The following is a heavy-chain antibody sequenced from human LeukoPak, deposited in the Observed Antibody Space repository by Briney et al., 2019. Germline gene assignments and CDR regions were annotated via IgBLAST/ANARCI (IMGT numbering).Heavy chain of an antibody. CDR3: ARHAVIPAAISWFDP. CDR1: GGSISSTSYY. V-gene: IGHV4-39*01. J-gene: IGHJ5*02. Sequence: PSETLSLTYTVSGGSISSTSYYWGWIRLPPGKGLEWIGSIYYRGSTYYNPSLKSRFTISVDTSKNQFSLKLTSVTAADTAVYYCARHAVIPAAISWFDPWGQGTLVTVSS. D-gene: IGHD2-2*02. CDR2: IYYRGST.